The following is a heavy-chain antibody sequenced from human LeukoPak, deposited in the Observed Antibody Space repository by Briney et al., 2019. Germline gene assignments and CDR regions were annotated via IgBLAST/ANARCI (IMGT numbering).Heavy chain of an antibody. V-gene: IGHV1-18*01. CDR3: ARDQIVVAQGWFDP. CDR1: GYTFTSYG. D-gene: IGHD2-2*01. Sequence: GASVKVSCKASGYTFTSYGISWVRQAPGQGLEWMGWISGYNGNTNYAQKLQGRVTMTTDTSTSTAYMELRSLRSDDTAVYYCARDQIVVAQGWFDPWGQGTLVTVSS. J-gene: IGHJ5*02. CDR2: ISGYNGNT.